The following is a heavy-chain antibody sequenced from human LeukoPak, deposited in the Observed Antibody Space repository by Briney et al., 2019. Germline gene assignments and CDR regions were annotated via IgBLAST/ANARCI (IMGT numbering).Heavy chain of an antibody. Sequence: ASVKVSCKASGYTFTSYYIHWVRQAPGQGLEWMGVINPSAGSTSYAQKFQGRVTMTRDTSTSTVYMELSSLRSDDTAVYYCARDHSGSQHRFDPWGQGTLVTVSS. CDR3: ARDHSGSQHRFDP. CDR2: INPSAGST. CDR1: GYTFTSYY. V-gene: IGHV1-46*01. D-gene: IGHD1-26*01. J-gene: IGHJ5*02.